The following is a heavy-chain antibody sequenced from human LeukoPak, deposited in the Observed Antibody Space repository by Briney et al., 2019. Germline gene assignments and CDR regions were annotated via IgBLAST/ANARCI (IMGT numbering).Heavy chain of an antibody. CDR2: IYYSGNT. V-gene: IGHV4-59*08. CDR3: ARRGSGASLEYYFDL. J-gene: IGHJ2*01. D-gene: IGHD1-14*01. CDR1: GVSISSYY. Sequence: SETLSLTCTVSGVSISSYYWSWIRQPPGKGLEYIGYIYYSGNTNYNPSLNSRVTISVDTSKNQFSLKLSSVTAADTAVYYCARRGSGASLEYYFDLWGRGTLVTVSS.